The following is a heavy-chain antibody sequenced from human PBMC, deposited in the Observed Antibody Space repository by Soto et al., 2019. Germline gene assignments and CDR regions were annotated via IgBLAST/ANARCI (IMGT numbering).Heavy chain of an antibody. Sequence: QLQLQESGSGLVKPSQTLSLTCAVSGGSISGTTYSWSWIRQPPGKGLEWIGYIYDSGNTYYNQSIKSQFSISVDRSKNQFSLKLSTVTAAAADVYYCARGQGAAAGHSNFDYWGQGALVTVSS. CDR1: GGSISGTTYS. V-gene: IGHV4-30-2*01. D-gene: IGHD6-13*01. J-gene: IGHJ4*02. CDR3: ARGQGAAAGHSNFDY. CDR2: IYDSGNT.